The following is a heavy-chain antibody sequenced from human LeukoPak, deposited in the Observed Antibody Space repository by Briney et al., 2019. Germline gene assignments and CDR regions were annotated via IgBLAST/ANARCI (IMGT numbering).Heavy chain of an antibody. CDR2: IHSSGST. V-gene: IGHV4-39*07. J-gene: IGHJ2*01. Sequence: PSETLSLTCTVSGGSISSSAYHWGWIRQPPGKGLEWVGSIHSSGSTYYNLSLKSRVTISVDTSKNQFSLKLSSVTAADTAVYYCARVSSSWYQDWYFDLWGRGTLVTVSS. CDR1: GGSISSSAYH. D-gene: IGHD6-13*01. CDR3: ARVSSSWYQDWYFDL.